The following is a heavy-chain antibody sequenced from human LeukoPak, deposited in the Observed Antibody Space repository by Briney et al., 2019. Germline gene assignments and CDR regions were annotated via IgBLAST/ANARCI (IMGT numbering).Heavy chain of an antibody. D-gene: IGHD6-19*01. CDR2: ISSNSLFK. CDR3: ARSIAVTLPDY. V-gene: IGHV3-21*01. J-gene: IGHJ4*02. Sequence: GGSLRLSCAASGFTSSNYGMHWVRQAPGKGLEWVSAISSNSLFKKYADSVKGRFTISRDNAKNSLYLQMNSLRAEDTAVYYCARSIAVTLPDYWGQGTLVTVSS. CDR1: GFTSSNYG.